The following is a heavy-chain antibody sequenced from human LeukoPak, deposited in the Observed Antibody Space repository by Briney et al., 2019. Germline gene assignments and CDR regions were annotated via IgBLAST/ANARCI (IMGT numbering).Heavy chain of an antibody. Sequence: GGSLKPSCAASGFTFSSNAIHWVGKAPGKGWEGGAVISYDGSNKYFTDSVKGRFTISRDNPKNTLYLQMNSLRAEDTAMYYCAKSTTVTTQQRGYFDYWGQGTLVTVSS. CDR2: ISYDGSNK. D-gene: IGHD4-11*01. J-gene: IGHJ4*02. CDR1: GFTFSSNA. V-gene: IGHV3-30*18. CDR3: AKSTTVTTQQRGYFDY.